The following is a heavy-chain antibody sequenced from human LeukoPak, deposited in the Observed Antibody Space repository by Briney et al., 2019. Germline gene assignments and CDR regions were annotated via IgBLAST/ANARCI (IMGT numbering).Heavy chain of an antibody. V-gene: IGHV4-30-4*01. CDR3: ARENYGDYGYFQH. J-gene: IGHJ1*01. D-gene: IGHD4-17*01. CDR1: GGSISSGDYY. CDR2: IYYSGST. Sequence: PSETLSLTCTVSGGSISSGDYYWSWIRQPPGKGLEWIGYIYYSGSTYCNPSLKSRVTISVDTSKNQFSLKLSSVTAADTAVYYCARENYGDYGYFQHWGQGTLVTVSS.